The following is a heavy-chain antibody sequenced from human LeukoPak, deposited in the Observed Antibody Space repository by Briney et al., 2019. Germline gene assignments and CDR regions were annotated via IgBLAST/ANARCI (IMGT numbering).Heavy chain of an antibody. V-gene: IGHV3-48*04. CDR3: ARGKLGINSGY. J-gene: IGHJ4*02. Sequence: PGGSLRLSCAASGFTFSSYSMNWARQAPGKGLEWVSYISSSSSTIYYADSVKGRFTISRDNAKNSLYLQMNSLRAEDTAVYYCARGKLGINSGYWGQGTLVTVSS. CDR1: GFTFSSYS. CDR2: ISSSSSTI. D-gene: IGHD7-27*01.